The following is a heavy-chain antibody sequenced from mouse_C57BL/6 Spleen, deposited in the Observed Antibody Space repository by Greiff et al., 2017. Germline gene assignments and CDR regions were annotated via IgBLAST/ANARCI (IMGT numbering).Heavy chain of an antibody. J-gene: IGHJ1*03. CDR3: ARSSSFLDIDD. D-gene: IGHD1-1*01. CDR1: GYTFTSYW. Sequence: QVQLQQPGAELVKPGASVKLSCKASGYTFTSYWMHWVKQRPGRGLEWIGRIDPNSGGTKYNEKFKSKATLTVDKPSSTAYMQLSILTSEDSAVYYCARSSSFLDIDDWGTGTSVTVSS. V-gene: IGHV1-72*01. CDR2: IDPNSGGT.